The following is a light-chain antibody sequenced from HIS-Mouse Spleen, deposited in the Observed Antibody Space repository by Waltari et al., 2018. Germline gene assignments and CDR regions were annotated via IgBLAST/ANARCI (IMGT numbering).Light chain of an antibody. CDR2: DAS. Sequence: IVLTQSPATLSLSPGERPTLSCRASQSVSSYLAWYQQKPDQAARLLIYDASNRATGIPARFSGSGSGTDFTLTISSLEPEDFAVYYCQQRSNWPWTFGQGTKVEIK. CDR1: QSVSSY. J-gene: IGKJ1*01. CDR3: QQRSNWPWT. V-gene: IGKV3-11*01.